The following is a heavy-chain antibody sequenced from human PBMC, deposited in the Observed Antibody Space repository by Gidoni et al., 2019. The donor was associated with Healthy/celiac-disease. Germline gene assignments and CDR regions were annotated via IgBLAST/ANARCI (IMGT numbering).Heavy chain of an antibody. Sequence: EVQLVESGGGLVKPGGSLRLSCAASGFTFSSYSMNWVRQAPGKGLEWVSSISSSSGSIYYADSVKGRFTISRDNAKNSLYLQMNSLRAEDTAVYYCARDHSGSYYMASYYYYYGMDVWGQGTTVTVSS. V-gene: IGHV3-21*01. J-gene: IGHJ6*02. CDR3: ARDHSGSYYMASYYYYYGMDV. D-gene: IGHD3-10*01. CDR2: ISSSSGSI. CDR1: GFTFSSYS.